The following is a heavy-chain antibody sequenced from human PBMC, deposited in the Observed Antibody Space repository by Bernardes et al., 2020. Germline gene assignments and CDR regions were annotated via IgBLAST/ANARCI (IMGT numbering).Heavy chain of an antibody. Sequence: SETLSLTCTVSGGSISSYYWSWIRQPPGKGLEWIGYIYYSGSTNYNPSLKSRVTISVDTSKNQFSLKLSSVTAADTAVYYCARDLIAGGYYYGMDVWGQGTTVTVSS. CDR3: ARDLIAGGYYYGMDV. J-gene: IGHJ6*02. V-gene: IGHV4-59*01. CDR1: GGSISSYY. D-gene: IGHD2-15*01. CDR2: IYYSGST.